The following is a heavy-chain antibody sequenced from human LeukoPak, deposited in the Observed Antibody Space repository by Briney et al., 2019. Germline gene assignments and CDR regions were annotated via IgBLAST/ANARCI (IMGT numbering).Heavy chain of an antibody. J-gene: IGHJ4*02. CDR2: VIQDGDAA. V-gene: IGHV3-7*01. Sequence: SGGSLRLSCAASGFTFSTYWMNWVRQAPGKGLEWVARVIQDGDAASYADSVKGRFTISRDNSKNSLFLQMNNLKVEDTATYYCARMNSIAAWYRDYWGQGTLVTVSS. CDR1: GFTFSTYW. D-gene: IGHD2/OR15-2a*01. CDR3: ARMNSIAAWYRDY.